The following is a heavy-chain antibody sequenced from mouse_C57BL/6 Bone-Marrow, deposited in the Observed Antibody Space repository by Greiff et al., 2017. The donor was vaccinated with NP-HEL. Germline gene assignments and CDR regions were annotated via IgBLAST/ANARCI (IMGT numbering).Heavy chain of an antibody. CDR2: IWSDGST. CDR1: GFSLTSYG. J-gene: IGHJ4*01. V-gene: IGHV2-6*03. Sequence: QVQLKESGPGLVAPSQSLSITCTVSGFSLTSYGVHWVRQPPGKGLEWLVVIWSDGSTNYTSALKSRLSISKDNSKSQVFLKMNSLQTDDTAMYYCARPDGYYDYAMDYWGQGTSVTVSS. CDR3: ARPDGYYDYAMDY. D-gene: IGHD2-3*01.